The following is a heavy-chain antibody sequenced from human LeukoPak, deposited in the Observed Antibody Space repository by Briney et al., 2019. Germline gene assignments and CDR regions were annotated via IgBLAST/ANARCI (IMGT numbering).Heavy chain of an antibody. CDR2: IYHSGST. V-gene: IGHV4-38-2*02. CDR3: ASSHYYCSSTSCYFALFDY. CDR1: GYSISSGYY. D-gene: IGHD2-2*01. Sequence: SETLSLTCTVSGYSISSGYYWGWIRQPPGKGLEWIGTIYHSGSTYYNPSLKSRVTISVDTSKNQFPLKLTSVTAADTAVYYCASSHYYCSSTSCYFALFDYWGQGTLVTVSS. J-gene: IGHJ4*02.